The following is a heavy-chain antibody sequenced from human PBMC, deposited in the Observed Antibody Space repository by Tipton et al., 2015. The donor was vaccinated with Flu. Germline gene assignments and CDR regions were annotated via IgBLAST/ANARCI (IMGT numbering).Heavy chain of an antibody. D-gene: IGHD1-26*01. CDR1: GGSISSGSHY. J-gene: IGHJ3*02. V-gene: IGHV4-61*09. CDR2: LYTSGST. Sequence: TLSLTCTVSGGSISSGSHYWSWIRQPAGRGLEWIGQLYTSGSTNYSPSLQSRVTMSVDTAKNQFSLKLSSVTAADTAVYYCARTRSGNYLDDAFDIWGQGRLVPVSS. CDR3: ARTRSGNYLDDAFDI.